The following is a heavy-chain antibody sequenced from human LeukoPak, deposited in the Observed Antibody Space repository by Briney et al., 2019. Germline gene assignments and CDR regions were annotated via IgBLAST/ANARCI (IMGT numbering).Heavy chain of an antibody. V-gene: IGHV3-7*01. CDR2: IKEDGSQK. CDR3: AREGTRGYYDSSGYLVV. CDR1: GFTFSNYW. Sequence: PGGSLRLSCPASGFTFSNYWMSWVRQAPGKGLEWVASIKEDGSQKYYVDSVKGRFTISRDNAKNSLYLQMNSLRAEDTAVYYCAREGTRGYYDSSGYLVVWGQGTLVTVSS. D-gene: IGHD3-22*01. J-gene: IGHJ4*02.